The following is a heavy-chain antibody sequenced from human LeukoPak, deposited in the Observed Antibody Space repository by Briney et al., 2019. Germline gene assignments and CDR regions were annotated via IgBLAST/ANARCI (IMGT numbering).Heavy chain of an antibody. D-gene: IGHD2-15*01. Sequence: PGGSLRLSCAASGFTFSSYSMNWVRQAPGKGLEWVSSISSSSSYIYYADSVKGRFTISRDNAKNSLYLQMNSLRAEDTAVYYCARGSRGLRPSYCSGGSCYFVGAIDYWGQGTLVTVSS. CDR2: ISSSSSYI. CDR1: GFTFSSYS. CDR3: ARGSRGLRPSYCSGGSCYFVGAIDY. V-gene: IGHV3-21*01. J-gene: IGHJ4*02.